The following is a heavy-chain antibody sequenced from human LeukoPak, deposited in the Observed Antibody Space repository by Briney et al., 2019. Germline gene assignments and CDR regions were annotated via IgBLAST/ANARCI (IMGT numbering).Heavy chain of an antibody. V-gene: IGHV3-11*01. CDR3: ARAGYGSGSYYPPPRYYYMDV. Sequence: GGSLRLSCAASGFTFSDYYMSWIRQAPGKGLEWVSYISSSGSTIYYADSVKGRFTISRDNAKTSLYLQMNSLRAEDTAVYYCARAGYGSGSYYPPPRYYYMDVWGKGTTVTISS. D-gene: IGHD3-10*01. CDR1: GFTFSDYY. J-gene: IGHJ6*03. CDR2: ISSSGSTI.